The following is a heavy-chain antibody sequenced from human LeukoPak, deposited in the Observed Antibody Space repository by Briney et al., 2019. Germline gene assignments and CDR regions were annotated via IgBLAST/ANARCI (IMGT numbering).Heavy chain of an antibody. CDR3: ASKLVITDDAFDI. Sequence: GGSLRLSCAASGFTFSSYAMHWVRQAPGKGLEYVSTMSSHGSSTYYASSVKGRFTISRDNSKNTLYLQMGSLRAEDMAVYYCASKLVITDDAFDIWGQGTMVTVSS. CDR1: GFTFSSYA. J-gene: IGHJ3*02. CDR2: MSSHGSST. D-gene: IGHD3-9*01. V-gene: IGHV3-64*01.